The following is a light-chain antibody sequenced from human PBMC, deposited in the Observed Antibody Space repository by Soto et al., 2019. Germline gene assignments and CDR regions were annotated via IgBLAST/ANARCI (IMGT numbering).Light chain of an antibody. CDR2: GAS. CDR3: QQYSSSARYT. V-gene: IGKV3-20*01. CDR1: QSVSSTF. J-gene: IGKJ2*01. Sequence: EIVLTQSPGTLSLSPGERATLSCRASQSVSSTFLAWYQQKPGQAPRLLIYGASTRATGIPDRFSGSGSGTDFTLTISRLEPEDFAVYYCQQYSSSARYTFGQGTKLEIK.